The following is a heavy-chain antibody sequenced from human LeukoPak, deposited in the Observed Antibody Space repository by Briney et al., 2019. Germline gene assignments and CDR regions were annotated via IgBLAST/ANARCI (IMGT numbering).Heavy chain of an antibody. D-gene: IGHD6-19*01. Sequence: GGSLRLSCAASGFTFSIAWMSWVRQASGKGLEWVGRIRSKANSYATAYAASVKGRFTISRDDSKNTAYLQMNSLKTEDTAVYYCTRHCLSGWYGLCVDWGQGTLVTVSS. CDR3: TRHCLSGWYGLCVD. V-gene: IGHV3-73*01. CDR2: IRSKANSYAT. J-gene: IGHJ4*02. CDR1: GFTFSIAW.